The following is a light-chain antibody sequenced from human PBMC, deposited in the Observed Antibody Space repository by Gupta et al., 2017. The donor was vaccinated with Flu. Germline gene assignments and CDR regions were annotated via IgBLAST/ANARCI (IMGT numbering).Light chain of an antibody. CDR3: QQEDYLPRT. CDR2: GAS. CDR1: QRFEKKY. Sequence: VSLFLSAGDSDTHSCGCSQRFEKKYLGWYQQRPGQAPTLLIYGASSRATGIPDRFSGSGYGTEFTLTISRREPEDFAVYYCQQEDYLPRTFGQGTRVEIK. J-gene: IGKJ1*01. V-gene: IGKV3-20*01.